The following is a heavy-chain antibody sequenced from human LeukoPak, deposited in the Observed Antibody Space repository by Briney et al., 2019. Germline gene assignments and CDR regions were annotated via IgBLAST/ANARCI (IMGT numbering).Heavy chain of an antibody. D-gene: IGHD5-24*01. CDR1: GFTFSSYS. V-gene: IGHV3-21*01. Sequence: GGSLRLSCAASGFTFSSYSMNWVRQAPGKGLEWVSSISSSTSYIYYADSVKGRFTISRDNANKSLYLQINSLRAEDTAVYYCARVQEMDTILPPFHYWGQGTLVTVSS. CDR3: ARVQEMDTILPPFHY. CDR2: ISSSTSYI. J-gene: IGHJ4*02.